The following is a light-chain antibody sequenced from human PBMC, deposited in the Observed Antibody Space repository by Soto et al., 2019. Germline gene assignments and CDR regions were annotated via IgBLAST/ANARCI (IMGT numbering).Light chain of an antibody. CDR2: DVS. J-gene: IGLJ1*01. V-gene: IGLV2-14*01. CDR1: SSDVGGYKY. CDR3: SSYTSSSTYV. Sequence: QSALTQPASVSGSPGQSITISCTGTSSDVGGYKYVSWYKQHPGKAPNLMIYDVSNRPSGVSNRFSGSKSGNTASLTISGLQAEDEADYYCSSYTSSSTYVFGTGTKLTVL.